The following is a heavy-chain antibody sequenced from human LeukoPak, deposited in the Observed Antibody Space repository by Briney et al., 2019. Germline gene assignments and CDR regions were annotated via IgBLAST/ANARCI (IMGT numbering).Heavy chain of an antibody. CDR2: ITTTRST. D-gene: IGHD2-15*01. CDR1: GFTFSSYA. J-gene: IGHJ5*02. V-gene: IGHV3-23*01. Sequence: GGSLSLSCAASGFTFSSYAMTWVRQAPGKGLEWVSAITTTRSTYYADSVKGRFTISRNNSKNTLYLQMNSLRAEDTAVYYCVELLPWFDPWGQGTLVTVSS. CDR3: VELLPWFDP.